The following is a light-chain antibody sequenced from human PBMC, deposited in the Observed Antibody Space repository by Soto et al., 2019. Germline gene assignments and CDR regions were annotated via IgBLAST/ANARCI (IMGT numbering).Light chain of an antibody. V-gene: IGLV2-14*01. CDR2: EVS. J-gene: IGLJ1*01. CDR1: SSDVGGYNY. CDR3: SSYTRSSTSYV. Sequence: QSALTQPASVSGSPGQSITISCTGTSSDVGGYNYVSWYQQHPGKAPKLMIYEVSNRPSRVSNRFSGSKSGNTASLTISGLQAEDEADYYCSSYTRSSTSYVFGTETKVTVL.